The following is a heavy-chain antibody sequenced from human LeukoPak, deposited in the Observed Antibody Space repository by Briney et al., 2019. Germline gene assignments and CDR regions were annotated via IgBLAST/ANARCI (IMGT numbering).Heavy chain of an antibody. V-gene: IGHV3-66*01. J-gene: IGHJ4*02. CDR1: GLSVSSNC. CDR2: IYNNGGRT. CDR3: ARENGRGVISPYYDF. Sequence: PGGSLRLSCAASGLSVSSNCMSWVRQAPGKGLEWVSVIYNNGGRTTYADSVKGRFIISRDNSKNTLNLQMNSLRDEDTAVYYCARENGRGVISPYYDFWGRGVLVTVSS. D-gene: IGHD3-10*01.